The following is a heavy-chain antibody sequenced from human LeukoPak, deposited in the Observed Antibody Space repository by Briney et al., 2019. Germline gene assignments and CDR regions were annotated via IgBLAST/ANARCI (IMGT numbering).Heavy chain of an antibody. V-gene: IGHV1-46*01. CDR2: INPSGGST. J-gene: IGHJ6*03. D-gene: IGHD6-13*01. Sequence: GASVKVSCKASGYTFTSYYVHWVRQAPGQGLEWMGIINPSGGSTSSAQKFQGRVTMTEDTSTDTAYMELSSLRSEDTAVYYCATSLGYYYYYMDVWGKGTTVTVSS. CDR3: ATSLGYYYYYMDV. CDR1: GYTFTSYY.